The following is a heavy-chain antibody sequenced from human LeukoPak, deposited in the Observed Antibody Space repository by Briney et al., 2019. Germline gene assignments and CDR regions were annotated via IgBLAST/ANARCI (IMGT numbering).Heavy chain of an antibody. Sequence: SGPTLVKPTQTLTLTCSFSGCSLSTNEVGVGWIRQPPGKALEWLAVIYWDDVKRDRPSLRSRLTVTKDTSKNQVVLTMTNVDPVDTATYYCAHAYTPSGTWGYFDYWGQGTLVTVSS. V-gene: IGHV2-5*02. J-gene: IGHJ4*02. CDR2: IYWDDVK. CDR3: AHAYTPSGTWGYFDY. D-gene: IGHD1-1*01. CDR1: GCSLSTNEVG.